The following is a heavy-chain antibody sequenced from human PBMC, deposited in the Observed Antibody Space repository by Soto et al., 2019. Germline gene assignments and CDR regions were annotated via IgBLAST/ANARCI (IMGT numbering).Heavy chain of an antibody. CDR2: ISYDGSNK. CDR3: ARAPSGSYYVYY. V-gene: IGHV3-30-3*01. CDR1: GFTFSSYA. Sequence: PGWSLRLCCASPGFTFSSYAMHWVRQAPGKGLEWVAVISYDGSNKYYADSVKGRFTISRDNSKNTLYLQMNSLRAEDTAVYYCARAPSGSYYVYYWGQGTLVSVSS. D-gene: IGHD1-26*01. J-gene: IGHJ4*02.